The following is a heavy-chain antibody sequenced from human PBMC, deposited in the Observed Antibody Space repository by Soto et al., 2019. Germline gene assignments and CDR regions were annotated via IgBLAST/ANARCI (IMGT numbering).Heavy chain of an antibody. V-gene: IGHV4-39*01. CDR2: IYYSGST. J-gene: IGHJ4*02. CDR1: GGSISSSSYY. CDR3: ARQIAVAGRNYYLDY. D-gene: IGHD6-19*01. Sequence: PSETLSLTCTVSGGSISSSSYYLGWIRQPPGKGLEWIGSIYYSGSTYYNPSLKSRVTISVDTSKNQFSLKLSSVTAADTAVYYCARQIAVAGRNYYLDYWCQGDRVTVSS.